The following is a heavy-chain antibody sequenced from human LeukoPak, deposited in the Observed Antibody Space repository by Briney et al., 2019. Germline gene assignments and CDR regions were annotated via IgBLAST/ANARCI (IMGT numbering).Heavy chain of an antibody. CDR2: IYTSGST. Sequence: SETLFLTCTVSGGSISSYYWSWVRQPAGKGLEWIGRIYTSGSTNYNPSLKSRVTMSVDTSKNQFSLKLSSVTAADTAVYYCARALRGRGWYYYYGMDVWGQGTTVTVSS. D-gene: IGHD6-19*01. CDR3: ARALRGRGWYYYYGMDV. V-gene: IGHV4-4*07. J-gene: IGHJ6*02. CDR1: GGSISSYY.